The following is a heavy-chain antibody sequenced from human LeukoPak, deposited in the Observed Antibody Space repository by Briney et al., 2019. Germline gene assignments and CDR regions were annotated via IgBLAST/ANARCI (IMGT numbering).Heavy chain of an antibody. CDR1: GGSISSYY. Sequence: SETLSLTCTVSGGSISSYYWSWIRQPPGKGLEWIGYIYYSGSTNYNPSLKSRVTISVDKSKNQFSLKLSSVTAADTAVYYCAGDGVDAFDIWGQGTMVTVSS. V-gene: IGHV4-59*12. D-gene: IGHD2-8*01. J-gene: IGHJ3*02. CDR2: IYYSGST. CDR3: AGDGVDAFDI.